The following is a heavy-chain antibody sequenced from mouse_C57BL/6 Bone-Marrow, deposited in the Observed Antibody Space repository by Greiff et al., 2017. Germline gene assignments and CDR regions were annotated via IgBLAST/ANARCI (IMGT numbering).Heavy chain of an antibody. Sequence: EVQGVESGPVLVKPGASVKMSCKASGYTFTDYYMNWVKQSHGKSLEWIGVINPYNGGTSYNQKFKGKATLTVDKSSSTAYMELKSLKSEDSAVYDCARLEVDGSSGDWYFDVWGKGTTVTVSS. D-gene: IGHD1-1*01. CDR1: GYTFTDYY. J-gene: IGHJ1*03. CDR2: INPYNGGT. CDR3: ARLEVDGSSGDWYFDV. V-gene: IGHV1-19*01.